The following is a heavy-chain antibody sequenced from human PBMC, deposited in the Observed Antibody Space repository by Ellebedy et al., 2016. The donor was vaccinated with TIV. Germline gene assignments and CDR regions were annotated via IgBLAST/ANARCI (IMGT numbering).Heavy chain of an antibody. Sequence: ASVKVSCKVSGYSFTELFKHWVRQAPGKGLEYLGGFDHEDGTTVYAPKFQGRVTMTEDTSTDTAYLELSNLESEDTAVYYCTGHLLPPLRAESYYAMDVWGQGTTVIVSS. D-gene: IGHD2-15*01. CDR1: GYSFTELF. V-gene: IGHV1-24*01. J-gene: IGHJ6*02. CDR2: FDHEDGTT. CDR3: TGHLLPPLRAESYYAMDV.